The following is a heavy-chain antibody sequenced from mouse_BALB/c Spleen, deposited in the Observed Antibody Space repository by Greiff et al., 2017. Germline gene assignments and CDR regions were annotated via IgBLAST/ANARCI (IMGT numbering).Heavy chain of an antibody. Sequence: QVQLQQPGAELVRPGASVKLSCKASGYTFTSYWINWVKQRPGQGLEWIGNIYPSDSYTNYNQKFKDKATLTVDKSSSTAYMQLSSPTSEDSAVYYCTRGYDYDEGTWFAYWGQGTQVTVSA. J-gene: IGHJ3*01. V-gene: IGHV1-69*02. CDR1: GYTFTSYW. CDR3: TRGYDYDEGTWFAY. D-gene: IGHD2-4*01. CDR2: IYPSDSYT.